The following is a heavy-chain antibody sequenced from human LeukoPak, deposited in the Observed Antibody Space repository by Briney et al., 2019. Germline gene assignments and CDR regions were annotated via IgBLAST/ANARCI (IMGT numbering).Heavy chain of an antibody. CDR1: GYTFTSYG. D-gene: IGHD6-13*01. J-gene: IGHJ5*02. CDR3: ARERSGYSSSSPFDP. V-gene: IGHV1-8*02. Sequence: ASVKVSCKASGYTFTSYGISWVRQAPGQGLEWMGWMNPNSGNTGYAQKFQGRVTMTRNTSISTAYMELSSLRSEDTAVYYCARERSGYSSSSPFDPWGQGTLVTVSS. CDR2: MNPNSGNT.